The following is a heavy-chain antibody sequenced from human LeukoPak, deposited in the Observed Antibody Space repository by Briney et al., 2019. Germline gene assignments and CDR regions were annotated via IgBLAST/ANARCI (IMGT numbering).Heavy chain of an antibody. CDR2: INPNSGGT. D-gene: IGHD3-10*01. J-gene: IGHJ3*02. V-gene: IGHV1-2*02. Sequence: ASVKVSCKAFGYTFTAYYVHWVRQAPGQGLEWMGWINPNSGGTNYAQKFQGRVTMTRDKSIRTAYMELSRLTSDDTAVYYCARNIWFGESADAFDIWGQGTMVTVSS. CDR3: ARNIWFGESADAFDI. CDR1: GYTFTAYY.